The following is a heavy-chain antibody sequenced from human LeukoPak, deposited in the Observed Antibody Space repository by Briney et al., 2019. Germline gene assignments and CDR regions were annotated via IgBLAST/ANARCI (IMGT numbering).Heavy chain of an antibody. CDR1: GGSISSNW. J-gene: IGHJ4*02. V-gene: IGHV4-4*02. CDR2: IYHSGTT. D-gene: IGHD6-13*01. CDR3: ARHIAIAGLRGFDY. Sequence: SGTLSLTCAVSGGSISSNWWSWVRQPPGKGLEWIGEIYHSGTTNSNPSLKSRVTISVDKTKNQFSLSLTSVTAADTAVYYCARHIAIAGLRGFDYWGQGTLVTVSS.